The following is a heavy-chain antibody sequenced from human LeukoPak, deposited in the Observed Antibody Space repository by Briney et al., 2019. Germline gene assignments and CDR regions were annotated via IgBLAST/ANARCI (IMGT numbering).Heavy chain of an antibody. J-gene: IGHJ6*03. V-gene: IGHV4-59*01. Sequence: SETLSLPCTFSGGSISTYYWNWLRQPPGKGLEWIGYIYYSGSTNYNPSLKSRVTISVDTSKKQFSLKLSSVTAADTAMYYCARGDYYYSYYMDDWGKGTTVTVSS. CDR1: GGSISTYY. CDR3: ARGDYYYSYYMDD. CDR2: IYYSGST.